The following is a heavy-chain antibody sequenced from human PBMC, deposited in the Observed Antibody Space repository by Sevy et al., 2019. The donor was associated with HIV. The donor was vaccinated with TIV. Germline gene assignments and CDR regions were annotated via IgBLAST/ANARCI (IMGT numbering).Heavy chain of an antibody. V-gene: IGHV3-33*01. CDR1: GFAFNTFG. Sequence: GGSLRLSCAASGFAFNTFGMHWVRRAPGKGLEWVAFISFDENIEYYADSVKGRFTISRDNSKNMLYLQMNSLRAEDTAMYYCARDRYCSTSRCYNWIDPWRQGTLGTVSS. CDR3: ARDRYCSTSRCYNWIDP. D-gene: IGHD2-2*01. J-gene: IGHJ5*02. CDR2: ISFDENIE.